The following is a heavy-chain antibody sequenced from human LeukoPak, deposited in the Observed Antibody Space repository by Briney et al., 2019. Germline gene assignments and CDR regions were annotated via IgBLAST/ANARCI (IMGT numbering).Heavy chain of an antibody. Sequence: GGSLRLSCAASGFTFSSYAMSWVRQAPGKGLEWVSAISGSGGSTYYADSVKGLFTISRDNSKNTLYLQMNRLRAEDTAVYYCAKGLGSGPDYWGQGTLVTVSS. CDR2: ISGSGGST. V-gene: IGHV3-23*01. CDR3: AKGLGSGPDY. CDR1: GFTFSSYA. J-gene: IGHJ4*02. D-gene: IGHD6-19*01.